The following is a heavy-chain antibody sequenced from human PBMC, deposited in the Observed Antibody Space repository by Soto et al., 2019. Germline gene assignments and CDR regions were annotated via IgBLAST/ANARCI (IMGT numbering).Heavy chain of an antibody. D-gene: IGHD4-17*01. CDR2: IRSKANSYAK. CDR1: GFTFSGSA. V-gene: IGHV3-73*02. J-gene: IGHJ6*02. Sequence: EVQLVESGGGLVQPGGSLKLSCAASGFTFSGSAMHWVRQASGKGLEWVGRIRSKANSYAKAYAASGKGRITSDSDESKNTAYLQMNSLEAEDTAVYYCTRLSGTRDDDGDYVYYYGMDVWGQGTTVTVSS. CDR3: TRLSGTRDDDGDYVYYYGMDV.